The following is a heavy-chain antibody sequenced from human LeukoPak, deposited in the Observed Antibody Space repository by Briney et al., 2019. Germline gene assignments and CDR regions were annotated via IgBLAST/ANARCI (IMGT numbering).Heavy chain of an antibody. CDR3: AKDLEWLSYYFDY. J-gene: IGHJ4*02. D-gene: IGHD3-3*01. CDR2: ITSSGGTT. V-gene: IGHV3-23*01. CDR1: GFTFSNYA. Sequence: GGSLRLSCAASGFTFSNYAMSWVRQAPGKGLEWVSSITSSGGTTYYADSVKGRFTISRDNSKNTLYLQMNSVRAEDTAVYYCAKDLEWLSYYFDYWGQGTLVSVSS.